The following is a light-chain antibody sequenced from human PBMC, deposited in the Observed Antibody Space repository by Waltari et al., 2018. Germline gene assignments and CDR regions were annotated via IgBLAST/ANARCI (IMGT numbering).Light chain of an antibody. CDR3: QQSNNLPVT. J-gene: IGKJ3*01. CDR2: EAS. Sequence: DIQMTQSPSSLSASVGERVTITCQANQDIRNNLNWYQQKPGKAPNLLISEASTLETGVPSRFSGSGFGRDFSFTISSLQSEDIATYFCQQSNNLPVTFGPGTKVHIK. CDR1: QDIRNN. V-gene: IGKV1-33*01.